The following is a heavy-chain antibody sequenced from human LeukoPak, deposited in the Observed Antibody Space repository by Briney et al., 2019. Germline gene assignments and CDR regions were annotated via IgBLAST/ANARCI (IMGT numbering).Heavy chain of an antibody. CDR1: GFTFSDYY. CDR2: ISSSGSTI. CDR3: ARDLNYDSTYFDY. J-gene: IGHJ4*02. V-gene: IGHV3-11*04. Sequence: GGSLRLSCAASGFTFSDYYMSWIRQAPGKGLEWVSYISSSGSTIYYADSVKGRFTISRDNAKNSLYLQMNSLRAEDTAVYYCARDLNYDSTYFDYWGQATLVTVSS. D-gene: IGHD3-22*01.